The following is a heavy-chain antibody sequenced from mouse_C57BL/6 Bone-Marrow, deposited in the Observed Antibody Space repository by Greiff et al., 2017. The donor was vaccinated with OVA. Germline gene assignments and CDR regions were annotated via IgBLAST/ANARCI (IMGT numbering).Heavy chain of an antibody. CDR2: IYPRSGNT. CDR3: ALLFLWYFDV. CDR1: GYTFTSYG. Sequence: VKLQESGAELARPGASVKLSCKASGYTFTSYGISWVKQRTGQGLEWIGEIYPRSGNTYYNEKFKGKATLTADKSSSTAYMELRSLTSEDSAVYFCALLFLWYFDVWGTGTTVTVSS. J-gene: IGHJ1*03. D-gene: IGHD1-1*01. V-gene: IGHV1-81*01.